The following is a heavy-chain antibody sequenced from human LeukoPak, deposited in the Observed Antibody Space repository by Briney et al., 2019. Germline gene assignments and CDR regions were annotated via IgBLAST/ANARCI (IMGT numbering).Heavy chain of an antibody. Sequence: SETLSLTCTVSGGSISSGDYYWSWIRQPPGKGLEWIGYIYYSGSTYYNPSLKSRLTISVDTSKNHFSLKLSSVTAADTAVYYCARGNYYGSGPSLFFDFWGQGTIVTVSS. J-gene: IGHJ3*01. CDR1: GGSISSGDYY. D-gene: IGHD3-10*01. CDR2: IYYSGST. CDR3: ARGNYYGSGPSLFFDF. V-gene: IGHV4-30-4*01.